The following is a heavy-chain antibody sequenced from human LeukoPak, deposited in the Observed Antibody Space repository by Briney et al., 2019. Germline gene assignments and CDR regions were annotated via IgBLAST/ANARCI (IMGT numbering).Heavy chain of an antibody. J-gene: IGHJ4*02. V-gene: IGHV1-18*01. CDR3: ARDRYGVRSGSCDY. D-gene: IGHD1-26*01. Sequence: GASVKVSCKASGYTFTSYGISWVRQAPGQGLEWMGWISGDNGDTNYAQKLQGRVTMTTDTSTSTAYTELRSLRYDDTAVYYCARDRYGVRSGSCDYWGQGTLVTVSS. CDR2: ISGDNGDT. CDR1: GYTFTSYG.